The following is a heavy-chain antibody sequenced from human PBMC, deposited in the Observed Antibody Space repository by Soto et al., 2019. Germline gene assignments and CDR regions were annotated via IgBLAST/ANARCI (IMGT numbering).Heavy chain of an antibody. J-gene: IGHJ4*02. D-gene: IGHD1-1*01. CDR2: IRSSSSTI. CDR1: GFTFSTYP. Sequence: EVQLVESGGGLVQPGGSLRLSSAASGFTFSTYPRNWVRQVPGKGLEWVSYIRSSSSTIYYADSVKGRFTISIDSAKNSLYLQMNSLRAEDTAVYYCARDQGNNWDLDYWGQGTLVTVSS. CDR3: ARDQGNNWDLDY. V-gene: IGHV3-48*01.